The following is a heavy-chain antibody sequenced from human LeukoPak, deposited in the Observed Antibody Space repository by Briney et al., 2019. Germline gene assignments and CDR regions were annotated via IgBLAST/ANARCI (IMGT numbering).Heavy chain of an antibody. V-gene: IGHV3-48*01. J-gene: IGHJ4*02. CDR2: ISIASTT. CDR3: ASWAGTAAGFSGPFDY. CDR1: GFTFSRQS. D-gene: IGHD6-13*01. Sequence: GGSLRLSCAASGFTFSRQSMNWVRLAPGKGLEWLSHISIASTTYYADSVKGRFTISRDNARNSVFLQMAGLRAEDTGVYYCASWAGTAAGFSGPFDYWGLGTLVTVSS.